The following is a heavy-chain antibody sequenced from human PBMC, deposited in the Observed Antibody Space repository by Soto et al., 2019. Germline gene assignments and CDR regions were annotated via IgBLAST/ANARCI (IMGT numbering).Heavy chain of an antibody. Sequence: QVQLVQSGSEVTKPGASVQVSCKASGFTFSHHSIHWVRQAPGQRLEWMGWINSDTGYTKYSQKFQARLTITWDSSAKTAYMELSSLQSEDTSVYSSVRGKEAGVWFDPWGQGTLVTVS. J-gene: IGHJ5*02. CDR3: VRGKEAGVWFDP. V-gene: IGHV1-3*04. CDR1: GFTFSHHS. D-gene: IGHD3-10*01. CDR2: INSDTGYT.